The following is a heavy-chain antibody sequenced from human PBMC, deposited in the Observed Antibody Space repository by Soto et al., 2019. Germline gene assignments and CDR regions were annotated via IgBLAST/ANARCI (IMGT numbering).Heavy chain of an antibody. CDR3: ARVDYGDYGWYFDL. CDR2: IYSGGST. V-gene: IGHV3-53*01. D-gene: IGHD4-17*01. Sequence: PGGSLRLSCAASGFTVTNKYMTWVRQAPGKGLEWVSVIYSGGSTSYADSVKGRSTISRDNSKNILYLQMHSLRAEDTAVYYCARVDYGDYGWYFDLWGRGTLVTVSS. J-gene: IGHJ2*01. CDR1: GFTVTNKY.